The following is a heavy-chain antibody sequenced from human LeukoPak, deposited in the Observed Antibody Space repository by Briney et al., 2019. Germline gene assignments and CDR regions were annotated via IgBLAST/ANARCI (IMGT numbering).Heavy chain of an antibody. J-gene: IGHJ5*02. CDR2: IYYSGST. Sequence: SETLSLTCTVSGGSISTYYWSWIRQPPGKGLEWIGYIYYSGSTSYNPPLKSRVTISVETSKNQFSLKLSSVTAADTAVYYCARGGGGWNAWFDPWGQGTLVTVSS. CDR1: GGSISTYY. V-gene: IGHV4-59*01. D-gene: IGHD1-1*01. CDR3: ARGGGGWNAWFDP.